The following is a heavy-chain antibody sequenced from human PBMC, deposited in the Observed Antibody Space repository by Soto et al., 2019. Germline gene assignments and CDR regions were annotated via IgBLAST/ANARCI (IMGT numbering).Heavy chain of an antibody. V-gene: IGHV4-31*03. Sequence: SETLSLTCTVSGGSISSGGYYWSWIRQHPGKGLEWIGYIYYSGSTYYNPSLKSRVTISVDTSKNQFSLKLSSVTAADTAVYYCARAHYYDSSATDYWGQGTLVTVSS. D-gene: IGHD3-22*01. CDR3: ARAHYYDSSATDY. CDR2: IYYSGST. J-gene: IGHJ4*02. CDR1: GGSISSGGYY.